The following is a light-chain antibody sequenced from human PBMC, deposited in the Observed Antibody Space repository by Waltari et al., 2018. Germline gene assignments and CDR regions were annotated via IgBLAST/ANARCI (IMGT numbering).Light chain of an antibody. V-gene: IGLV1-44*01. Sequence: QSVMTPPPSASGTPGQSVIISCSGSNYNSGSSPVNWYQQLPGAAPKVLIYSDDRRPSGVPDRFSGSKSGTSASLAITGLQSEDEADYYCASWDYRLNGILFGGGTRLTVL. CDR2: SDD. J-gene: IGLJ2*01. CDR1: NYNSGSSP. CDR3: ASWDYRLNGIL.